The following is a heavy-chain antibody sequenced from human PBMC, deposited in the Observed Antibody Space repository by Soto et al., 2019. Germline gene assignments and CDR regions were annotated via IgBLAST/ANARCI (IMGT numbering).Heavy chain of an antibody. CDR1: GYTFTGYY. J-gene: IGHJ5*02. D-gene: IGHD2-2*01. CDR3: AREGATYCISTSCHHYNWFDP. CDR2: INPNSGGT. V-gene: IGHV1-2*04. Sequence: ASVKVSCKASGYTFTGYYMHWVRQAPGQGLEWMGWINPNSGGTNYAQKFQGWVTMTRDTSISTAYMELSRLRSDDTAVYYCAREGATYCISTSCHHYNWFDPWGQGTLVTVSS.